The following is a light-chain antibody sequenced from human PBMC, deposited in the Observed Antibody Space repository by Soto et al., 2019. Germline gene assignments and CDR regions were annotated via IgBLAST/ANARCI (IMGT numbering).Light chain of an antibody. J-gene: IGKJ4*01. CDR1: ESVSSSQ. CDR2: GAS. V-gene: IGKV3-20*01. CDR3: QQYGTSRPT. Sequence: EIVLTQSPGTLSLSPGERATLSCRANESVSSSQLVWYQQKLGQAPRLLIYGASSRATGTPDRFSGSGSGTDFPLTIRRLEPVVLAVYYCQQYGTSRPTFGGGTKVAIK.